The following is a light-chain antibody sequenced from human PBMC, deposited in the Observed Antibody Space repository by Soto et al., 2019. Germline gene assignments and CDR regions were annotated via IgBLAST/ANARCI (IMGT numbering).Light chain of an antibody. Sequence: IVMTQSPATLSVSPGERATLSCRASQSVTSNLAWYQRKPGQAPRLLIHGASTRATGIPDRFSGSGSGTEFTLTISSLQSEDFAVYYCQQYDYWPRTFGQGTKVDIK. CDR1: QSVTSN. J-gene: IGKJ1*01. CDR2: GAS. CDR3: QQYDYWPRT. V-gene: IGKV3-15*01.